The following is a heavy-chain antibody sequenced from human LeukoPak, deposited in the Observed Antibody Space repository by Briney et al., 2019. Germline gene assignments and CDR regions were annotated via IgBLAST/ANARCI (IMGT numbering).Heavy chain of an antibody. CDR2: IYSGGST. V-gene: IGHV3-53*01. CDR3: AIMTPRGERAFDI. D-gene: IGHD4-17*01. Sequence: PGGSLRLSCAASGFTVSSNYMSWVRQAPGKGLEWVSVIYSGGSTYYADSVKGRFTISRDNSKNTLYLQMNSLRAEDTAVYYCAIMTPRGERAFDIWGQGTMVTVSS. CDR1: GFTVSSNY. J-gene: IGHJ3*02.